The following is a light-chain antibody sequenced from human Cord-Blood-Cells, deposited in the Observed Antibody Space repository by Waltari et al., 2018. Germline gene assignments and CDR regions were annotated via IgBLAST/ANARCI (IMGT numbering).Light chain of an antibody. Sequence: DIVMTTYPDSLAVSLGDSATINCKYTPCVLYSSNNKNYLAWYQQKPGQPPKLLIYWASTRESGVPDRFSGSGSGTDFTLTISSLQAEDVAVYYCQQYYSTPYTFGQGTKLEIK. V-gene: IGKV4-1*01. CDR1: PCVLYSSNNKNY. CDR3: QQYYSTPYT. CDR2: WAS. J-gene: IGKJ2*01.